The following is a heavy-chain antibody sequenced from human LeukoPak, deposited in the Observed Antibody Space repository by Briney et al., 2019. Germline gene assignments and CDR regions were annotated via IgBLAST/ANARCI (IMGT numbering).Heavy chain of an antibody. Sequence: GGSLRLSCAASGFTFSSYAMNWVRQAPGRGLEWVSYIGPSGTTIYYADSVKGRFTISRDDSKNTLYLQMNSLRAEDTAVYYCAKAASKRTDYGDYAFYYYMDVWGKGTTVTISS. CDR3: AKAASKRTDYGDYAFYYYMDV. CDR2: IGPSGTTI. D-gene: IGHD4-17*01. CDR1: GFTFSSYA. V-gene: IGHV3-48*01. J-gene: IGHJ6*03.